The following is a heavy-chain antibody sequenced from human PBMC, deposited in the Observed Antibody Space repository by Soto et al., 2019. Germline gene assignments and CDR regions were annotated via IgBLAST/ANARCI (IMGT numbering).Heavy chain of an antibody. Sequence: QVQLVQSGAEVKKPGASVKVSCKASGYTFSSYFISWVRQAPGQGLEWMGWISAYNGNTNYAQNLQXSXTMXTDTSTSTAYMELRGLRSDDTAVYYCARDLPPVDYWGQGTLVTVSS. J-gene: IGHJ4*02. CDR2: ISAYNGNT. CDR3: ARDLPPVDY. CDR1: GYTFSSYF. V-gene: IGHV1-18*01.